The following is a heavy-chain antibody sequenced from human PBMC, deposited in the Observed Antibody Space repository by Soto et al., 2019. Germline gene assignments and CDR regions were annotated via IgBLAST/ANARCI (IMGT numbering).Heavy chain of an antibody. V-gene: IGHV1-69*13. D-gene: IGHD2-2*01. CDR3: ARNYQGPLSTHYFYGMDV. CDR2: IIPMFGTA. Sequence: SVKVSCKASGGTFSSYAINWVRQPPGQGLEWMAGIIPMFGTANYAQKFQGRVTITVDDSTSTAYMELSSLTFEDTAVYYCARNYQGPLSTHYFYGMDVWGQGTTVTVSS. CDR1: GGTFSSYA. J-gene: IGHJ6*02.